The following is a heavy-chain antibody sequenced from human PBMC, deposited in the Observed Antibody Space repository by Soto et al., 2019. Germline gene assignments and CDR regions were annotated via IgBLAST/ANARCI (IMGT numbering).Heavy chain of an antibody. Sequence: SVKVCFKASGGTFSSYAISWVRQAPGQGLEWMGGIIPIFGTANYAQKFQGRVTITADESTSTAYMELSSLRSEDTAVYYCASFPLYYYDSSGYHEYFQHWGQGTMVTVSS. CDR1: GGTFSSYA. D-gene: IGHD3-22*01. CDR3: ASFPLYYYDSSGYHEYFQH. V-gene: IGHV1-69*13. J-gene: IGHJ1*01. CDR2: IIPIFGTA.